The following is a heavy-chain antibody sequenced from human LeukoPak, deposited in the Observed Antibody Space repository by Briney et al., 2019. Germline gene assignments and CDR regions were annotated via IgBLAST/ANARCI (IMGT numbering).Heavy chain of an antibody. V-gene: IGHV4-30-2*01. Sequence: SQTLSLTCAVSGGSISSGGYSWSWIRQPPGKGLEWIGYIYHSGSTYYNPSLKSRVTISVHRSKNQFSLKLSSVTAADTAVYYCARIHCSGGSCYFGAFDIWGQGTMVSVSS. D-gene: IGHD2-15*01. J-gene: IGHJ3*02. CDR1: GGSISSGGYS. CDR2: IYHSGST. CDR3: ARIHCSGGSCYFGAFDI.